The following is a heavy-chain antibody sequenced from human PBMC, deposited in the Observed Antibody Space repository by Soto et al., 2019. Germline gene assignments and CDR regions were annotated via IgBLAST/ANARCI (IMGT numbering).Heavy chain of an antibody. CDR3: AKKSYYYDSSGYSEYFQH. D-gene: IGHD3-22*01. V-gene: IGHV3-23*01. Sequence: GGSLRLSCAASGFTFSSFAMSWVRQAPGKGLEWVAAVSGNGATTHYAGSVKGRFTVSRDNSRNTVYLQLNSLRAEDTAVFHCAKKSYYYDSSGYSEYFQHWGQGTLVTVSS. J-gene: IGHJ1*01. CDR2: VSGNGATT. CDR1: GFTFSSFA.